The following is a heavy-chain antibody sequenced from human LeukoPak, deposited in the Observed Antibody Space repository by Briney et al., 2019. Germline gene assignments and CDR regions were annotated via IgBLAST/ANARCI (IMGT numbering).Heavy chain of an antibody. D-gene: IGHD4-23*01. J-gene: IGHJ4*02. CDR2: ISTSSSDI. V-gene: IGHV3-48*02. CDR3: ARDNSGGNSGMDY. CDR1: GFTFGSYT. Sequence: SGGSLRLSCAASGFTFGSYTMNWVRQAPGKGREWVSYISTSSSDISYADSVKGRFIISRDNARNSLYLQMNSLRDEDTAVYYCARDNSGGNSGMDYWGQGPLVAVSS.